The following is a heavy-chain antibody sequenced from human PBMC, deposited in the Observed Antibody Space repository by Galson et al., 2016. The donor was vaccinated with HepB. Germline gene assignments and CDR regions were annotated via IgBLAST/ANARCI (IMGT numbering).Heavy chain of an antibody. Sequence: ETLSLTCTVSGGSISSGGYYWSWIRQQPGKGLEWIGEINHSGSTNYNPSLKSRVTMSVDTSKNQFSLKVSSVTAADTAEYYCARDTRRIVVFGVYYYYGMDVWGQGTTVSVSS. CDR1: GGSISSGGYY. CDR3: ARDTRRIVVFGVYYYYGMDV. V-gene: IGHV4-39*07. CDR2: INHSGST. J-gene: IGHJ6*02. D-gene: IGHD3-3*01.